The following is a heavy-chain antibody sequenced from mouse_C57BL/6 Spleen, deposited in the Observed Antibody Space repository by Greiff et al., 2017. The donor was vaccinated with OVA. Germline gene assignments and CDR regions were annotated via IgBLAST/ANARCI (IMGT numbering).Heavy chain of an antibody. Sequence: QVHVKQPGAELVKPGASVKLSCKASGYTFTSYWMHWVKQRPGQGLEWIGMIHPNSGSTNYNEKFKSKATLTVDKSSSTAYMQLSSLTSEDSAVYYCARLGDWYFDYWGQGTTLTVSS. CDR2: IHPNSGST. CDR1: GYTFTSYW. J-gene: IGHJ2*01. CDR3: ARLGDWYFDY. V-gene: IGHV1-64*01.